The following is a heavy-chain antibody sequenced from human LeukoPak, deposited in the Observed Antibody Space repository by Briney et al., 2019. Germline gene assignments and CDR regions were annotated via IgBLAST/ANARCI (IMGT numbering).Heavy chain of an antibody. CDR1: GFTFSSYG. V-gene: IGHV3-30*18. CDR3: AKARREYCSGGSCYSLAGYYYYYMDV. D-gene: IGHD2-15*01. Sequence: GGSLRLSCAASGFTFSSYGMHWVRQAPGKGLEWVAVISYDGSNKYYADSVKGRFTISRDNSKNTLYLQMNSLRAEDTAVYYCAKARREYCSGGSCYSLAGYYYYYMDVWGKGTTVTISS. J-gene: IGHJ6*03. CDR2: ISYDGSNK.